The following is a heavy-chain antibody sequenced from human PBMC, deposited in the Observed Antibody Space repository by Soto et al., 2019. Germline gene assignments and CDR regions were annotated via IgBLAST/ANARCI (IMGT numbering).Heavy chain of an antibody. Sequence: GESLKISCKGSGYSFTSYWISWVRQMPGKGLEWMGRIDPSDSYTNYSPSFQGHVTISADKSISTAYLQWSSLKASDTAMYYCARKGDTGIVGATGYNWFDPWGQGTLVTVSS. CDR3: ARKGDTGIVGATGYNWFDP. V-gene: IGHV5-10-1*01. CDR2: IDPSDSYT. J-gene: IGHJ5*02. CDR1: GYSFTSYW. D-gene: IGHD1-26*01.